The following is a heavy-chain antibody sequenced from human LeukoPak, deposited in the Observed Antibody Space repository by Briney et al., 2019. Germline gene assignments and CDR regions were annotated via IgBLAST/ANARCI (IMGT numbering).Heavy chain of an antibody. D-gene: IGHD3-22*01. CDR3: ARAQDFSDSSGPNYLDF. J-gene: IGHJ4*02. Sequence: SETLSLTCTVSGYSISSGYYWGWIRQPPGKGLEWIGSIYHSGSTHYNPSLKSRVTVSVDTSKNQFSLKLSSLTAADTAVYYCARAQDFSDSSGPNYLDFWGQGILVTVSS. CDR2: IYHSGST. CDR1: GYSISSGYY. V-gene: IGHV4-38-2*02.